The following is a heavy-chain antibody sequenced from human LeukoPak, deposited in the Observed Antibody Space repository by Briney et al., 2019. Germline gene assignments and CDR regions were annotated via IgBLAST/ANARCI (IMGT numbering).Heavy chain of an antibody. V-gene: IGHV4-34*01. D-gene: IGHD6-13*01. J-gene: IGHJ5*02. CDR3: ARDKVCSSSWYNWFDP. Sequence: SETLSLTCAVYGGSFSGYYWSWIRQPPGKGLEWIGEINHSGSTNYNPSLKSRVTISVDTSKNQFSLKLSSVTAADTAVYYCARDKVCSSSWYNWFDPWGQGTLVTVSS. CDR2: INHSGST. CDR1: GGSFSGYY.